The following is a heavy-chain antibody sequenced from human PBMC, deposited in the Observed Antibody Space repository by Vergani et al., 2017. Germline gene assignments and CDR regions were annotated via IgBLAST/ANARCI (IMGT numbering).Heavy chain of an antibody. CDR3: ARGDYGILTGYRY. J-gene: IGHJ4*02. CDR2: INHSGGHT. CDR1: GYTFSNYY. Sequence: QVQVVQSGAEVKKSGASVKVSCKTSGYTFSNYYMHWVRQAPGQGLEWMGIINHSGGHTNYAQKFQGRVTMTRDTSTSTVYMELSSLISEDTAIYYCARGDYGILTGYRYWVQGTLVTVSA. V-gene: IGHV1-46*03. D-gene: IGHD3-9*01.